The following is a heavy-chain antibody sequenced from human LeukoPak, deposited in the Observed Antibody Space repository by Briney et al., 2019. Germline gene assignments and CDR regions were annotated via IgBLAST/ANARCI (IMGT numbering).Heavy chain of an antibody. Sequence: PSETLSLTCAVYGASFSGHYWEWIRQPPGKGLEWIGEINHSGNTNYNPSLKSRVTISVDTSKNQFSLRLSSVTAADTAVYYCATWRTAKTGFDYWGQGTLVTVSS. D-gene: IGHD1-1*01. J-gene: IGHJ4*02. CDR1: GASFSGHY. V-gene: IGHV4-34*01. CDR3: ATWRTAKTGFDY. CDR2: INHSGNT.